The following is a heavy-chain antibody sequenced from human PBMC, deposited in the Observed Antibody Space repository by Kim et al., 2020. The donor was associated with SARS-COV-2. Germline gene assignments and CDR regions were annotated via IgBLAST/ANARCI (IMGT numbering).Heavy chain of an antibody. CDR3: ARDTYYYGSGSSYNGLD. CDR2: IKQDGSEK. CDR1: GFTLSSYW. D-gene: IGHD3-10*01. V-gene: IGHV3-7*01. Sequence: GGSLRLSCAASGFTLSSYWMSWVRQAPGKGLEWVANIKQDGSEKYYVDSLKGRFTISRDNAKNSLYLQMNSLRAEDTAVYYCARDTYYYGSGSSYNGLD. J-gene: IGHJ4*01.